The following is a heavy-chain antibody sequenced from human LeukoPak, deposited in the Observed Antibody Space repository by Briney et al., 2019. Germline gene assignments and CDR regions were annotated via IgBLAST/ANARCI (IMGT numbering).Heavy chain of an antibody. CDR3: ARGSSWEFDY. CDR2: IYYSGST. J-gene: IGHJ4*02. CDR1: GGSFSGYY. D-gene: IGHD6-13*01. Sequence: PSETLSLTCAVYGGSFSGYYWSWIRQPPGKGLEWIGYIYYSGSTNYNPSLKSRVTISVDMSKNQFSLKLSSVTAADTAVYYCARGSSWEFDYWGQGTLVTVSS. V-gene: IGHV4-59*01.